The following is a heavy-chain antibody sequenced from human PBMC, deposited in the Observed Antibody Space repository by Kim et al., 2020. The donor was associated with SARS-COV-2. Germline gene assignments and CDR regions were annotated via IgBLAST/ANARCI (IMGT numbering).Heavy chain of an antibody. CDR1: GYTFTSYG. J-gene: IGHJ6*02. V-gene: IGHV1-18*01. CDR3: ARVWYFDWLLGGYYYYYGMDV. Sequence: ASVKVSCKASGYTFTSYGISWVRQAPGQGLEWMGWISDYNGNTNYAQKLQGRVTMTTDTSTSTAYMELRSLRSDDTAVYYCARVWYFDWLLGGYYYYYGMDVWGQGTTVTVSS. D-gene: IGHD3-9*01. CDR2: ISDYNGNT.